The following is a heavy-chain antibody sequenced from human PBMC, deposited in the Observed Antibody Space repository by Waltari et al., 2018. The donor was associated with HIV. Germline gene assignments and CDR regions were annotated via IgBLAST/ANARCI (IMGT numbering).Heavy chain of an antibody. CDR2: IYYSGST. J-gene: IGHJ2*01. Sequence: HLQLQESGPGLVKPSETLSLTCTVSGGSISNSNYFWGWIRQTPGKGLEWIGSIYYSGSTSNNPSLKSQVTISVDTSKNQFSLKLSTVTTADTAVFYGARHALRVGAAYGNFDLWGRGTMVTVAS. D-gene: IGHD1-26*01. CDR1: GGSISNSNYF. V-gene: IGHV4-39*01. CDR3: ARHALRVGAAYGNFDL.